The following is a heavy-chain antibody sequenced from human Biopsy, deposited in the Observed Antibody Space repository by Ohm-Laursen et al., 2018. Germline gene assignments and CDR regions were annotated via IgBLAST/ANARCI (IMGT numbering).Heavy chain of an antibody. CDR3: ARSRGSSGIATIYYYGMDV. CDR2: ISSSSDNI. CDR1: GLTLSSYS. V-gene: IGHV3-21*01. Sequence: SLRLSCAASGLTLSSYSMNWVRQTPGKGLEWVSTISSSSDNIYYVDSVKGRFTISRDNAKNSLYLQMNSLRVEDTAVYYCARSRGSSGIATIYYYGMDVWGQGTTVTVSS. D-gene: IGHD3-10*01. J-gene: IGHJ6*02.